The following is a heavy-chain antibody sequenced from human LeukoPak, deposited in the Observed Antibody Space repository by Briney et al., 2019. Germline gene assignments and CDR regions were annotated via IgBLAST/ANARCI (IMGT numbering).Heavy chain of an antibody. D-gene: IGHD6-13*01. Sequence: KPSENLSLTCTVSGGSISSGGYYWSWIRQPPGKGLEWIGYIYYSGSTNYNPSLKSRVTISVDTSKNQLSLKLSSVTAADTAVYYCARGSSSWGEDYFDYWGQGTLVTVSS. CDR1: GGSISSGGYY. CDR3: ARGSSSWGEDYFDY. CDR2: IYYSGST. V-gene: IGHV4-61*08. J-gene: IGHJ4*02.